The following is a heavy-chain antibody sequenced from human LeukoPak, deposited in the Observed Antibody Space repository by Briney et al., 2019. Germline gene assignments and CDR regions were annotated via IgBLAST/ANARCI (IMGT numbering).Heavy chain of an antibody. J-gene: IGHJ5*02. CDR1: GFTFTSSA. CDR2: IVVGSGNT. Sequence: SVKVSCKASGFTFTSSAMQRVRQARGQRLEWIGWIVVGSGNTNYAQKFQERVTITRDVSTSTAYMKLSSLRSEDTAVYYCAAEITIFGVGYNWFDPWGQGTLVTVSS. D-gene: IGHD3-3*01. V-gene: IGHV1-58*02. CDR3: AAEITIFGVGYNWFDP.